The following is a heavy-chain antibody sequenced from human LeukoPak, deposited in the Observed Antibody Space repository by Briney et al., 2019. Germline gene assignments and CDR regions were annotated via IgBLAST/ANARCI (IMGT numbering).Heavy chain of an antibody. CDR2: ISSSGSTI. J-gene: IGHJ4*02. Sequence: PGGSLRLSCAASGFTFSDYYMSWIRQAPGKGLEWVSYISSSGSTIYYADSVKGRFTISRDNAKNSLYLQMNSLRAEDTAVYYCAKSPDTWSYGFLDYWGQGTLVTVSS. CDR1: GFTFSDYY. CDR3: AKSPDTWSYGFLDY. D-gene: IGHD1-7*01. V-gene: IGHV3-11*04.